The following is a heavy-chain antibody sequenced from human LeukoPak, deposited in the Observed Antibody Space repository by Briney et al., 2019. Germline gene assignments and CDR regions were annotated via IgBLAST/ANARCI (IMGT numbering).Heavy chain of an antibody. Sequence: ASVKVSCKASGYTFTSYGISWVRQAPGQGLEWMGWISAYNGNTNYAQKLQGRVTMTTDTSTSTAYMELRSLRPDDTAVYYCARAGHYYGPPYYFDYWGQGTLVTVSS. D-gene: IGHD3-10*01. V-gene: IGHV1-18*01. CDR3: ARAGHYYGPPYYFDY. CDR2: ISAYNGNT. J-gene: IGHJ4*02. CDR1: GYTFTSYG.